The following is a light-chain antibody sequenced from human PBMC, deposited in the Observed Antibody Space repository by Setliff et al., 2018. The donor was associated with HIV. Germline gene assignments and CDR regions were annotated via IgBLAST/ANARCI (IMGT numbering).Light chain of an antibody. CDR1: SSDIGVSKY. CDR2: EVI. Sequence: QSALTQPASVSGSPGQSISISCTGTSSDIGVSKYVSWYQQHPGRAPKLMIFEVINRPSGVSDRFSGSKSGNTASLTISGLQAEDKADYYCSSYKTGNTLVFGGGTKVTVL. V-gene: IGLV2-14*01. CDR3: SSYKTGNTLV. J-gene: IGLJ3*02.